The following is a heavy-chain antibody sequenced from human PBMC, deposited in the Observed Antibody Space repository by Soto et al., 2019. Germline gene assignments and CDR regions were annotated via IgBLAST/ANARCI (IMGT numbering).Heavy chain of an antibody. Sequence: QVQLVQSGAEVKKPGASVKVSCKASGYTFRNYDINWVRQAPGQGLEWMGYMNPNIGNTGSAQKLQGRVSLTWSTSISTAYLELSILRSDDTAVYYCSRGDYWGQGTLVTVSS. CDR1: GYTFRNYD. V-gene: IGHV1-8*01. CDR3: SRGDY. CDR2: MNPNIGNT. J-gene: IGHJ4*02.